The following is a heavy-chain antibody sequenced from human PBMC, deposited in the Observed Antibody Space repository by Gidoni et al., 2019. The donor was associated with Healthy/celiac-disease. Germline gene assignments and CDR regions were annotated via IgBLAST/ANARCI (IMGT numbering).Heavy chain of an antibody. CDR2: IYYSGST. CDR1: GGSISSSSYY. Sequence: QLQLQESGPGLVKPSETLSLTCTVSGGSISSSSYYWGWIRQPPGKGLEWIGSIYYSGSTYYNPSLKSRVTISVDTSKNQFSLKLSSVTAADTAVYYCARLDSSGWLLCYWGQGTLVTVSS. J-gene: IGHJ4*02. CDR3: ARLDSSGWLLCY. D-gene: IGHD6-19*01. V-gene: IGHV4-39*01.